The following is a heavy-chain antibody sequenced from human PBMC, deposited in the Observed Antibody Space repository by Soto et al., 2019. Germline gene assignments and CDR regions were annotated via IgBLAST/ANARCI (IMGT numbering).Heavy chain of an antibody. CDR2: IIPIFGTA. CDR3: ARDGAYYYDIHKGEHFDY. V-gene: IGHV1-69*13. Sequence: ASVKVSCKASGGTFSSYAISWVRQAPGQGLEWMGGIIPIFGTANYAQKFQGRVTITADESTSTAYMELSSLRSEDTAVYYCARDGAYYYDIHKGEHFDYWGQGTLVTVSS. J-gene: IGHJ4*02. D-gene: IGHD3-22*01. CDR1: GGTFSSYA.